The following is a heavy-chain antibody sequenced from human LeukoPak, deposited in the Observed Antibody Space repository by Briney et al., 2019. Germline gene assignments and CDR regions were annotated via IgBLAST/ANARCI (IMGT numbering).Heavy chain of an antibody. CDR2: IIPIFGTA. J-gene: IGHJ4*02. Sequence: ASVTVSCKASGGTFSSYAISWVRQAPGQGLEWMGGIIPIFGTANYAQKFQGRVTITADESTSTAYMELSSLRSEDTAVYYCARSYYYDSSGYPAFDYWGQGTLVTVSS. D-gene: IGHD3-22*01. V-gene: IGHV1-69*13. CDR1: GGTFSSYA. CDR3: ARSYYYDSSGYPAFDY.